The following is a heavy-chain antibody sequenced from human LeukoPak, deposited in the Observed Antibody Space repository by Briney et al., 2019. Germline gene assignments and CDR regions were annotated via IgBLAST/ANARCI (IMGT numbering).Heavy chain of an antibody. V-gene: IGHV3-23*01. Sequence: GGSLRLSCAASGFTFSSYAMSWVRQAPGKGLEWVSAISGSGGSTYYADSVKGRFTISRDDSKNTLYLQMNSLKTEDTAVYYCTTEHVVPAARGDYWGQGTLVTVSS. CDR1: GFTFSSYA. CDR3: TTEHVVPAARGDY. J-gene: IGHJ4*02. CDR2: ISGSGGST. D-gene: IGHD2-2*01.